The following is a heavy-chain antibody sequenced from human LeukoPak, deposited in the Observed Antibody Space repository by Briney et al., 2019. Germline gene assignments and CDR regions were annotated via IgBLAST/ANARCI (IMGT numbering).Heavy chain of an antibody. CDR1: GGTFSSYA. CDR3: ARGGIAAAGSFDY. J-gene: IGHJ4*02. Sequence: SVKVSCKASGGTFSSYAISWVRQAPGQGLEWMGGIIPIFGTANYAQKFQGRVTITADESTSTAYMELSSLRPEDTAVYYCARGGIAAAGSFDYWGQGTLVTVSS. D-gene: IGHD6-13*01. CDR2: IIPIFGTA. V-gene: IGHV1-69*01.